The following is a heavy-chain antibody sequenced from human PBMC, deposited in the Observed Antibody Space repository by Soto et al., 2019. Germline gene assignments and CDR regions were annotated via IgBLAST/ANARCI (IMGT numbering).Heavy chain of an antibody. V-gene: IGHV1-18*04. J-gene: IGHJ6*02. CDR2: ISAYNGNT. CDR1: GYIFDRYG. Sequence: GXSVKVSCKASGYIFDRYGISWGRQAPVQGLGWMGWISAYNGNTNYAQKLQGRVTMTTNTSTSTAYMELRSLSSDDTAVYYCERGNCGGDCYSYYYYGMDVWGQGTTVTVSS. D-gene: IGHD2-21*02. CDR3: ERGNCGGDCYSYYYYGMDV.